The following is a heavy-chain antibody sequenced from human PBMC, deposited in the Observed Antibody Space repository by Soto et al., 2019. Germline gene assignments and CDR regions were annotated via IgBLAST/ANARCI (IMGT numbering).Heavy chain of an antibody. Sequence: GESLKISCKGSGYSFTSYWIGWVRQMPGKGLEWMGIIYPGDSDTRYSPSFQGQVTISADKSISTAYLQWSSLKASDTAMYYCARLGNTRGEDTAMVTSYYYYGMDVWGQGTTVTAP. CDR3: ARLGNTRGEDTAMVTSYYYYGMDV. D-gene: IGHD5-18*01. CDR2: IYPGDSDT. V-gene: IGHV5-51*01. CDR1: GYSFTSYW. J-gene: IGHJ6*02.